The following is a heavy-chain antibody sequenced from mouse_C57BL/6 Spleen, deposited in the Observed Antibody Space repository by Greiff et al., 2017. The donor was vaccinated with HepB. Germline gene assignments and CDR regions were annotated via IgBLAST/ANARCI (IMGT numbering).Heavy chain of an antibody. D-gene: IGHD1-1*01. V-gene: IGHV1-64*01. J-gene: IGHJ4*01. CDR1: GYTFTSYW. CDR2: IHPNSGST. CDR3: ARPPYGSLYYYAMDY. Sequence: QVQLQQPGAELVKPGASVKLSCKASGYTFTSYWMHWVKQRPGQGLEWIGMIHPNSGSTNYNEKFKSKATLTVDKSSSTAYMQLSSLTSEDSAVYYCARPPYGSLYYYAMDYWGQGTSVTVSS.